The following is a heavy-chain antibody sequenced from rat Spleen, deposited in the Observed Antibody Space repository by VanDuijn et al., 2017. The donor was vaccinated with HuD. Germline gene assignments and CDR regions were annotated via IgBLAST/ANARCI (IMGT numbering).Heavy chain of an antibody. CDR1: GFSFRNYA. J-gene: IGHJ1*01. D-gene: IGHD1-5*01. CDR2: IIYDGSKI. CDR3: VMLYNNRGYWYFDF. Sequence: EVQLVESGGGLVQPGRSLKLSCAASGFSFRNYAMAWVRQAPKKGLEWVATIIYDGSKIYYRDSVKGRFTISRDNTKNTLYLQMNSLRSEDKATYYGVMLYNNRGYWYFDFWGSGTMVTVSS. V-gene: IGHV5-17*01.